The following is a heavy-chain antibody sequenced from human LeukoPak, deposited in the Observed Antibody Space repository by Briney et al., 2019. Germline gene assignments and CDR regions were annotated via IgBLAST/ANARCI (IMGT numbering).Heavy chain of an antibody. Sequence: SETLSLTCTVSGYSISSGYYWGWIRQPPGQGLEWIGSIYHNGNTFYNPSLKSRITISVVTSKTQFSLKRSSVTAADTAVYYCARDLRLSPYSGGWPLDYWGQGTLVTVSS. D-gene: IGHD6-19*01. CDR2: IYHNGNT. J-gene: IGHJ4*02. V-gene: IGHV4-38-2*02. CDR3: ARDLRLSPYSGGWPLDY. CDR1: GYSISSGYY.